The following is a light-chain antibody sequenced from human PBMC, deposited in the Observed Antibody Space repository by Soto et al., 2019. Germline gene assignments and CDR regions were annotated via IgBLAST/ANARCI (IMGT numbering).Light chain of an antibody. CDR3: QQYNCYLWT. J-gene: IGKJ1*01. V-gene: IGKV1-5*03. CDR2: QAS. Sequence: DIQMTQSPSTLSAAIGDRVTITCRASQTISRWLAWYQQKPGKAPKLLISQASTLESGVPPRFSGSGCGANYTLTIISLQPDEFATYYCQQYNCYLWTFGEGTKVDIK. CDR1: QTISRW.